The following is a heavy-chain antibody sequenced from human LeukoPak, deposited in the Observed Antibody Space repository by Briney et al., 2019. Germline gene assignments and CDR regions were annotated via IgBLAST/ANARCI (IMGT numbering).Heavy chain of an antibody. D-gene: IGHD5-12*01. CDR3: ARERGHGGDAFDI. V-gene: IGHV3-21*01. CDR2: ISRASESI. CDR1: GFTFNTYS. J-gene: IGHJ3*02. Sequence: GGSLRLSCAASGFTFNTYSMSWVRQAPGKGLEWVSIISRASESIFYADSVKGRFTISRDNAKNSLYLQMNSLRAEDTAVYYCARERGHGGDAFDIWGQGTMVTVSS.